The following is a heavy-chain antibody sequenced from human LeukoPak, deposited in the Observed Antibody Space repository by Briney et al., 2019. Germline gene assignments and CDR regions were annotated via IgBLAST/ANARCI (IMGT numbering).Heavy chain of an antibody. CDR1: GGSFNIYY. CDR2: IYYSGST. Sequence: PSETLSLTCTVSGGSFNIYYWSWIRQPPGKGLEWIGYIYYSGSTNYNPSLKSRVTISVDTSKNQFSLKLSSVTAADRAVYYCARCVTTDYYYYMDVWGKGTTVTVSS. CDR3: ARCVTTDYYYYMDV. J-gene: IGHJ6*03. V-gene: IGHV4-59*01. D-gene: IGHD4-11*01.